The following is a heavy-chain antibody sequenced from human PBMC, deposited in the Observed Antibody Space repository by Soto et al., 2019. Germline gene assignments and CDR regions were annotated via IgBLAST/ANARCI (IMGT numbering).Heavy chain of an antibody. CDR1: GCSISSYY. J-gene: IGHJ4*02. D-gene: IGHD1-26*01. Sequence: PSETLSLTCTVSGCSISSYYWSWIRQPPGKGLEWIGYIYYSGSTNYNPSLKSRVTISVDTSKNQFSLKLSSVTAADTAVYYCARLSYYGDYDYWGQGTLVTVSS. CDR2: IYYSGST. V-gene: IGHV4-59*08. CDR3: ARLSYYGDYDY.